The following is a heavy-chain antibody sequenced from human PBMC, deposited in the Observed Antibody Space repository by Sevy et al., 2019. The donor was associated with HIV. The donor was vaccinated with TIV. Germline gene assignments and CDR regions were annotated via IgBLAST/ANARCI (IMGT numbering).Heavy chain of an antibody. V-gene: IGHV5-51*01. D-gene: IGHD3-22*01. CDR3: ATSRSGYLDSSGYYIY. CDR1: GYSFTSHW. CDR2: IFPDDSDT. Sequence: GESLKISCQGSGYSFTSHWIGWVRHMPGKGLEWMGIIFPDDSDTRYSPSFQGQVTFSADKSINTAYLQWSSLKASETALYYCATSRSGYLDSSGYYIYWGQGTLVTVSS. J-gene: IGHJ4*02.